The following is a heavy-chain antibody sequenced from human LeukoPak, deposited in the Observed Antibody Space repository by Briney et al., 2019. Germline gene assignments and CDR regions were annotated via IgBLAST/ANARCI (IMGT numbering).Heavy chain of an antibody. CDR3: ARVRIGETSYDASDV. J-gene: IGHJ3*01. D-gene: IGHD1-26*01. Sequence: TASETLSLTCTVSGGSISSYYWTWIRQPPGKGLEWIGDIYITGSTNYNPYLKRRVTMSVDTSKNQFSLRLSSVTAADTAVYYCARVRIGETSYDASDVWGLGTMVTVSS. CDR1: GGSISSYY. CDR2: IYITGST. V-gene: IGHV4-59*13.